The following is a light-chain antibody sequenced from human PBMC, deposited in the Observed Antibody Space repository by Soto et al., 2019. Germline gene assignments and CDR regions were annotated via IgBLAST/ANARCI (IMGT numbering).Light chain of an antibody. CDR2: AAS. J-gene: IGKJ1*01. Sequence: DIQVTQSPSSVSASVGDRVTITRRASQGISTWLTWYQQKPGKAPKLLISAASSLQSGVPSRFSGSGSGTDFTLTITSLQPEDFATYFCQQSYTFPWTFGQGTKVEMK. CDR3: QQSYTFPWT. V-gene: IGKV1D-12*01. CDR1: QGISTW.